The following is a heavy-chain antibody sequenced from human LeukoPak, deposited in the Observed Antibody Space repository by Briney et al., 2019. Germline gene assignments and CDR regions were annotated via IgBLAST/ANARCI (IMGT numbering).Heavy chain of an antibody. V-gene: IGHV3-9*03. CDR3: AKGGTWGPFDY. CDR2: ISWNSGSI. D-gene: IGHD1-26*01. J-gene: IGHJ4*02. CDR1: GFTFSSYA. Sequence: GGSLRLSCAASGFTFSSYAMSWVRQAPGKGLEWVSGISWNSGSIGYADSVKGRFTISRDNAKNSLYLQMNSLRAEDMALYYCAKGGTWGPFDYWGQGTLVTVSS.